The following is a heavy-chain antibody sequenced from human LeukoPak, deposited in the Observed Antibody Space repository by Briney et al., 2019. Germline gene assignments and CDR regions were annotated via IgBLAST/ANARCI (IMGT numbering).Heavy chain of an antibody. CDR1: GFAFGSEA. D-gene: IGHD4-11*01. Sequence: GGSLRLSCAVSGFAFGSEAMSWVRQSPARGLEWVASLSPGGGTTYYADYVKGRFTISRDNSNNTLYVQMNSLRDDDTAVYYCAKLWTTVTANDAFDVWGQGTMVTVSS. J-gene: IGHJ3*01. CDR3: AKLWTTVTANDAFDV. V-gene: IGHV3-23*01. CDR2: LSPGGGTT.